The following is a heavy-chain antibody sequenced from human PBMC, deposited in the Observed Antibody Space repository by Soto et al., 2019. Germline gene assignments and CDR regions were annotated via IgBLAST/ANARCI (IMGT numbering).Heavy chain of an antibody. CDR1: GGSFSGYY. CDR2: INHSGST. J-gene: IGHJ6*02. V-gene: IGHV4-34*01. D-gene: IGHD2-15*01. Sequence: PSETLSLTCAVYGGSFSGYYWSWIRQPPGKGLEWIGEINHSGSTNYNPSLKSRVTISVDTPKNQFSLKLSSVTAADTAVYYCARHRCSGGSCHTNYYGMDVWGQGTTVTVSS. CDR3: ARHRCSGGSCHTNYYGMDV.